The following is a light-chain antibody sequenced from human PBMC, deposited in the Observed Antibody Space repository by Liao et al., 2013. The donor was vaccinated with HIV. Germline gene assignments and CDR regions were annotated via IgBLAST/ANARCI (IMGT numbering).Light chain of an antibody. Sequence: SYVLTQPPSVSVAPGKTARITCGGDNIGDKGVHWYQQKPGQAPTLVIYYDTNRPSGIPERFSGSNPGITATLTISRVEAGDEADYYCQAWDSRADVVFGGGTKLTVL. J-gene: IGLJ2*01. CDR2: YDT. CDR3: QAWDSRADVV. CDR1: NIGDKG. V-gene: IGLV3-21*01.